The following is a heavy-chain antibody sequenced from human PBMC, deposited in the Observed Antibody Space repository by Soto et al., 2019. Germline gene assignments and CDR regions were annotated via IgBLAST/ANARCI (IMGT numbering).Heavy chain of an antibody. CDR2: IIPILGTG. CDR3: ASLWEDLWSIYAKYWVFDL. J-gene: IGHJ2*01. Sequence: GASVKVSCNASGGTFSSCAISWVRQSPRQGLEWVGGIIPILGTGNYAQQVQGRVAITADKSTSTAYRELSSLRSEDTAVYYCASLWEDLWSIYAKYWVFDLWGSGTLV. V-gene: IGHV1-69*06. D-gene: IGHD3-3*01. CDR1: GGTFSSCA.